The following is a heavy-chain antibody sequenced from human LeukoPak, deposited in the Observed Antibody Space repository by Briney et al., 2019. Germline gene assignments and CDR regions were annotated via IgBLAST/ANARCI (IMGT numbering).Heavy chain of an antibody. D-gene: IGHD1-26*01. V-gene: IGHV4-61*01. CDR2: VYNSGST. CDR3: ARDQGVVGAYFDY. CDR1: GGSITSGSYY. Sequence: PSETLSLTCTVSGGSITSGSYYWGWIRQPPGKGLEWIGYVYNSGSTNYNPSLKSRVTISVDTSKNQFSLNLNSVTAADTAVYYCARDQGVVGAYFDYWGQGTLVTVSS. J-gene: IGHJ4*02.